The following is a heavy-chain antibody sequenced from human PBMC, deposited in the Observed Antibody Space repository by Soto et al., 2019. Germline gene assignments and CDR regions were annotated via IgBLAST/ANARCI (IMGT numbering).Heavy chain of an antibody. CDR1: GGSISSGGYY. V-gene: IGHV4-31*03. CDR2: IYYSGST. Sequence: QVQLQESGPGLVKPSQTLSLTCTVSGGSISSGGYYWSWIRQHPGKGLEWIGYIYYSGSTYYNPYLKSRXNRXVXLSKNQFSLKLSSVTAADTAVYYCARGSGSYTRFDYWGQGTLVTVSS. J-gene: IGHJ4*02. CDR3: ARGSGSYTRFDY. D-gene: IGHD1-26*01.